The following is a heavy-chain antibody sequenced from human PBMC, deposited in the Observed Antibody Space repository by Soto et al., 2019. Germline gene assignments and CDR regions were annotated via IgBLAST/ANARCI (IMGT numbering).Heavy chain of an antibody. D-gene: IGHD3-3*01. V-gene: IGHV3-43*01. CDR2: ITWNGGNK. CDR3: ARETLSFGSALDV. Sequence: GGSLRLSCAASGFRFNDYNMHWVRQAPGKGLEWVSLITWNGGNKYYEDSVKGRFTISRDGTTQSVSLQMTSLKREDTGVYYCARETLSFGSALDVWGQGTTVTVSS. CDR1: GFRFNDYN. J-gene: IGHJ6*02.